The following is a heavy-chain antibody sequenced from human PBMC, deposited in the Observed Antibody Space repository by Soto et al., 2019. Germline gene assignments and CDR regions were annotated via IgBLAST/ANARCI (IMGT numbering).Heavy chain of an antibody. CDR2: IIPIFGTA. CDR3: ARDSGSNYGFYYYYGMDV. D-gene: IGHD4-4*01. Sequence: GASVKVSCKASGGTFSSYAISWGRQAPGQGLEWMGGIIPIFGTANYAQKFQGRVTITADESTSTAYMELSSLRSEDTAVYYCARDSGSNYGFYYYYGMDVWGQGTTVTVSS. CDR1: GGTFSSYA. V-gene: IGHV1-69*13. J-gene: IGHJ6*02.